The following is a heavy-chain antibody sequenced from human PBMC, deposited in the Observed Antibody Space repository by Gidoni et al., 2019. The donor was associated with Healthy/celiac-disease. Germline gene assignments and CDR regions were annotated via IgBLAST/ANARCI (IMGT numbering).Heavy chain of an antibody. D-gene: IGHD3-9*01. CDR1: GFTFGDYA. J-gene: IGHJ4*02. CDR3: AKDSSIGGQKRTNILTGAYFDY. Sequence: EVQLVESGGGLVQPGRSLRLSCAASGFTFGDYAMPWVRQAPGKGLEWVSGISWNSGSIGYADSVKGRFTISRDNAKNSLYLQMNSLRAEDTALYYCAKDSSIGGQKRTNILTGAYFDYWGQGTLVTVSS. CDR2: ISWNSGSI. V-gene: IGHV3-9*01.